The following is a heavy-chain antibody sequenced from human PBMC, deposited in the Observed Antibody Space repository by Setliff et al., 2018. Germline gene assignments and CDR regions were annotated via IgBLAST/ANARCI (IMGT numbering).Heavy chain of an antibody. J-gene: IGHJ4*02. CDR1: GFTFSTYA. CDR3: AKPQVELRWGFES. Sequence: GGSLRLSCAASGFTFSTYAMSWVRQAPGKGLEWVSTIYSGDRNTFYTDSVKGRFTIFRDGSKNTLFLHMTRLRAEDTAVYYCAKPQVELRWGFESWGQGTPVTVSS. D-gene: IGHD1-7*01. V-gene: IGHV3-23*03. CDR2: IYSGDRNT.